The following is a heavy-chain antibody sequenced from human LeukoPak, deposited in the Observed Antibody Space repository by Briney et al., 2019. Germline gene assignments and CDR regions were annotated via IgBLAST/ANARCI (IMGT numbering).Heavy chain of an antibody. Sequence: PSETLSLTCAVSGYSIISGYYWGWIRQPPGKGLEWIGSIYNSGSTHYNPSLKSRVTISVDRSKNQFPLKLSSVTAADTAVYYCASHCSGGSCYEGYNWFDPWGQGTLVTVSS. CDR3: ASHCSGGSCYEGYNWFDP. J-gene: IGHJ5*02. V-gene: IGHV4-38-2*01. D-gene: IGHD2-15*01. CDR1: GYSIISGYY. CDR2: IYNSGST.